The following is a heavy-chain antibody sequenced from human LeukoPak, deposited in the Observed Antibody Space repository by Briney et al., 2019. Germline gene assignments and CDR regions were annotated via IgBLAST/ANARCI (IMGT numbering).Heavy chain of an antibody. V-gene: IGHV1-18*01. Sequence: ASVKVPCKASGYTFTRYCIIWVRQAPAQALEWMGWITAYIGNTNYAQKLQGRVTMTTDASTSTAYMELRSLRSDDTAVYYCARTPPRMYSSPVSVNDWGQGTLVTVSS. D-gene: IGHD6-13*01. CDR3: ARTPPRMYSSPVSVND. CDR2: ITAYIGNT. J-gene: IGHJ4*02. CDR1: GYTFTRYC.